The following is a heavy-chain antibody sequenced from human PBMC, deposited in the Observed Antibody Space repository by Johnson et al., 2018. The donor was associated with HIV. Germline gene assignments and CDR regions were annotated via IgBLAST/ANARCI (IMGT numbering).Heavy chain of an antibody. Sequence: QVQLVESGGGVVQPGRSLRLSCAASGFTFNTHTMHWVRQIPGKGLECVAFISYDGANKDYADSVKGRFTISRDNSKRTLYLQMNSLRDEDTAVYFGAKDTEDSVRMVYAPFDIWGQGTLVTVSS. J-gene: IGHJ3*02. CDR2: ISYDGANK. CDR3: AKDTEDSVRMVYAPFDI. CDR1: GFTFNTHT. V-gene: IGHV3-30-3*02. D-gene: IGHD2-8*01.